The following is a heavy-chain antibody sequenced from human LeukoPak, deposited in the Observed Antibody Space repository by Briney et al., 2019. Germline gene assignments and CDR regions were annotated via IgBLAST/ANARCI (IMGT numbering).Heavy chain of an antibody. CDR3: AREADGSGTDNWFDP. V-gene: IGHV3-11*05. CDR2: ISSSSSYT. CDR1: GFTFSDYY. D-gene: IGHD3-10*01. J-gene: IGHJ5*02. Sequence: PGRSLRLSCAASGFTFSDYYMSWIRQAPGKGLEWVSYISSSSSYTNYADSVKGRFTISRDNAKNSLYLQMNSLRAEDTAVYYCAREADGSGTDNWFDPWGQGTLVTVSS.